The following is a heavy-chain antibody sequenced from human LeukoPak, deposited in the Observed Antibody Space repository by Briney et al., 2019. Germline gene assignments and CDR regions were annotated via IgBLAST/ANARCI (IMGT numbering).Heavy chain of an antibody. CDR1: GGSISSNSHY. Sequence: SETLSLTCTVPGGSISSNSHYWGWIRQPPGKGLEWIGSIYYSGNTYYNPSLKSRVTISVDTSKNQFSLKLSSVTAADTAVYYCARHGNIVVVVIARGFDPWGQGTLVTVSS. D-gene: IGHD2-15*01. J-gene: IGHJ5*02. CDR2: IYYSGNT. CDR3: ARHGNIVVVVIARGFDP. V-gene: IGHV4-39*01.